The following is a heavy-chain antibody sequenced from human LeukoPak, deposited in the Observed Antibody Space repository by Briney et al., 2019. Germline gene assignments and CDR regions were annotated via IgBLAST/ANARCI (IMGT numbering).Heavy chain of an antibody. V-gene: IGHV4-39*01. Sequence: PSETLSLTCTVSGGSISSTNYFWGWIRQPPGKGLEWIGSVYYSGSTYFNPSLKSRVTISVDTSKNQFSLKLSSVTAADTAVYHCARCMDSSGWLLFDYWGQGTLVTVSS. J-gene: IGHJ4*02. CDR3: ARCMDSSGWLLFDY. CDR2: VYYSGST. CDR1: GGSISSTNYF. D-gene: IGHD6-19*01.